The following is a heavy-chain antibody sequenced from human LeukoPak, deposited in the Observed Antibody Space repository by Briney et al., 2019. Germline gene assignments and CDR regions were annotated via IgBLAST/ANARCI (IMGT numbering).Heavy chain of an antibody. CDR1: GYTFTSYG. Sequence: ASVKVSCKASGYTFTSYGISWVRQAPGQGLEWMGWISAYNGNTNYAQKLQGRVTMTTDTSTSTAYMELRSLRSDDTAVYYCARDSPLITGTTSQLFDYWGQGTLVTVSS. V-gene: IGHV1-18*01. D-gene: IGHD1-7*01. J-gene: IGHJ4*02. CDR3: ARDSPLITGTTSQLFDY. CDR2: ISAYNGNT.